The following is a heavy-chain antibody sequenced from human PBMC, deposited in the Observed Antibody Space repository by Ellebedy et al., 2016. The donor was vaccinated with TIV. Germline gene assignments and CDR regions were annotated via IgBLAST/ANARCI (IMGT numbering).Heavy chain of an antibody. D-gene: IGHD2-21*01. CDR1: GGSISSYY. CDR3: ARRFAQNWFDP. J-gene: IGHJ5*02. CDR2: IYYSGST. Sequence: MPSETLSLTCTVSGGSISSYYWSWIRQPPGKGLEWIGYIYYSGSTNYNPSPKSRVTISVDTSKNQFSLKLSSVTAADTAVYYCARRFAQNWFDPWGQGTLVTVSS. V-gene: IGHV4-59*08.